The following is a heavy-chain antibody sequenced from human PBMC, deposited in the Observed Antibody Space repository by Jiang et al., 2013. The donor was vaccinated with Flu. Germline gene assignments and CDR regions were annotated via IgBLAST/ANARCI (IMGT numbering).Heavy chain of an antibody. Sequence: TISRDNAKNSLYLQMNSLRAEDTAVYYCARDFWSVTGNYWGQGTLVTVSS. D-gene: IGHD4-11*01. CDR3: ARDFWSVTGNY. J-gene: IGHJ4*02. V-gene: IGHV3-11*01.